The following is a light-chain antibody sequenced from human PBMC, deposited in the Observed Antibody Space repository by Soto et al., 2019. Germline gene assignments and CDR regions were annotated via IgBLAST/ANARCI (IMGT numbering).Light chain of an antibody. Sequence: DVKMTQSPSTLSASVGDRVTITCRASQSISSWLAWYQQKPGKAPKLLIYDASSLESGVPSRFSGSGSGTEFTLTISRLQPDDFATYYCQQYNSYSTFCQGTKVDIK. CDR1: QSISSW. CDR3: QQYNSYST. V-gene: IGKV1-5*01. J-gene: IGKJ1*01. CDR2: DAS.